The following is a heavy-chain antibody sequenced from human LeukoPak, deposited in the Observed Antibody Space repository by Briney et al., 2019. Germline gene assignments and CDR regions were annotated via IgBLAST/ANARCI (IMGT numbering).Heavy chain of an antibody. CDR1: GDSISSSSYY. V-gene: IGHV4-39*01. Sequence: SETLSLTCTVSGDSISSSSYYWGWIRQPPGKGLEWIGNIYYSGSTYYNPSLKSRVTISVDTSKNQFSLKVSSVTAADTAVYYCAGSRTISDYWGQGTLVTVSS. CDR3: AGSRTISDY. CDR2: IYYSGST. J-gene: IGHJ4*02. D-gene: IGHD1-7*01.